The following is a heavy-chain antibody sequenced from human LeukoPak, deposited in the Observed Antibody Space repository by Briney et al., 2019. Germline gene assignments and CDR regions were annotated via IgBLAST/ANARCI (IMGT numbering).Heavy chain of an antibody. CDR1: GFTFSSYA. D-gene: IGHD3-10*01. CDR3: ARDAESWFDY. V-gene: IGHV3-30*04. Sequence: GRSLRLSCAASGFTFSSYAMHRVRQAPGKGLEWVAVISYDGSNKYYADSVKGRFTFSRDNSKNTLYLQMNSLRAEDTAVYYCARDAESWFDYWGQGTLATVSS. CDR2: ISYDGSNK. J-gene: IGHJ4*02.